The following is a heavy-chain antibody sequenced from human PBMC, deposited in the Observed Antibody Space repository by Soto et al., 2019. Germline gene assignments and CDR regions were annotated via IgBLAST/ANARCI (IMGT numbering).Heavy chain of an antibody. CDR2: MYRTGNT. D-gene: IGHD2-8*01. CDR3: ARANGFFGDWFEP. J-gene: IGHJ5*02. CDR1: DASISSGDYY. V-gene: IGHV4-30-4*01. Sequence: TLSLTCPFSDASISSGDYYWSWIIQPPGQGLEWLGYMYRTGNTFYNPSLKSRLTISVDRSKNRFSLKLTSVTATDTAVYYCARANGFFGDWFEPWGQGALVTAPQ.